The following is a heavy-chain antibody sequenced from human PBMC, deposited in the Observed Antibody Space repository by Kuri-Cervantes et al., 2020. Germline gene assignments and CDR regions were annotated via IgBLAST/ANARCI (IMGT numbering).Heavy chain of an antibody. CDR2: ISYDGSNK. CDR3: AKGFMGGPLEIFDS. D-gene: IGHD3-16*01. Sequence: GGSLRLSCAASGFTFSLYAMHWVRQAPGKGLEWVAVISYDGSNKYYADSVKGRFTISRDNSKNTLYLQMNSLRAEDTAVYYCAKGFMGGPLEIFDSWGQGTLVTVSS. J-gene: IGHJ4*02. V-gene: IGHV3-30-3*01. CDR1: GFTFSLYA.